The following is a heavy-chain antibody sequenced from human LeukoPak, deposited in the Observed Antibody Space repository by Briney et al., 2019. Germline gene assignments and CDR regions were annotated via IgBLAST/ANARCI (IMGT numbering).Heavy chain of an antibody. V-gene: IGHV3-48*03. J-gene: IGHJ4*02. CDR2: ISSSGSTI. CDR3: ARAGEQWLGPFFDY. CDR1: GFTFSSYA. Sequence: GRSLRLSCAASGFTFSSYAMNWVRQAPGKGLEWVSYISSSGSTIYYADSVKGRFTISRDNAKNSLYLQMNSLRAEDTAVYYCARAGEQWLGPFFDYWGQGTLVTVSS. D-gene: IGHD6-19*01.